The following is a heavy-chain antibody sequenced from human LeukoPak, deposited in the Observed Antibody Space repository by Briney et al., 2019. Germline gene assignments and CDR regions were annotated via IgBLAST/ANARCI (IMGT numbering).Heavy chain of an antibody. CDR1: GGSISSGGYY. J-gene: IGHJ6*04. V-gene: IGHV4-31*03. D-gene: IGHD2-2*01. CDR3: ARCSTSSYYYYGMDV. Sequence: SQTLSLTCTVSGGSISSGGYYWSWIRQHPGKGLEWIGYIYYSGSTYYNPSLKSRVTISVDTSKNQFSLKLSSVTAADTAVYYCARCSTSSYYYYGMDVWGKGTTVTVSS. CDR2: IYYSGST.